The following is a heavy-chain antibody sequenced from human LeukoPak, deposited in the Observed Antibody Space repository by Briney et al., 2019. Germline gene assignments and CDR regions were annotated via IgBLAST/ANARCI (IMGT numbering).Heavy chain of an antibody. CDR3: ARGRGHSGSYIWFDP. CDR1: GYTFTGYY. J-gene: IGHJ5*02. CDR2: INPNSGGT. Sequence: ASVKVSCKASGYTFTGYYMHWVRQAPGQGLEWMGWINPNSGGTNYAQKFQGWVTMARDTSISTAYMELSRLRSDDTAVYYCARGRGHSGSYIWFDPWGQGTLVTVSS. V-gene: IGHV1-2*04. D-gene: IGHD1-26*01.